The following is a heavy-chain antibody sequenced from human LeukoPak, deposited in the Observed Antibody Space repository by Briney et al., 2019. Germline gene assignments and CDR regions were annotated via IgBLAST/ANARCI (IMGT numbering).Heavy chain of an antibody. CDR1: GYTFTNYY. D-gene: IGHD1-26*01. CDR3: ARDLSGNKYGHFDY. J-gene: IGHJ4*02. CDR2: INPSGGST. V-gene: IGHV1-46*01. Sequence: ASVEVSCKASGYTFTNYYMHWVRQAPRQGLEWMGLINPSGGSTTYAQKFQGRVTVTRDTSTSTVYMELSSLRSEDAAVYYCARDLSGNKYGHFDYWGQGTLVTVSS.